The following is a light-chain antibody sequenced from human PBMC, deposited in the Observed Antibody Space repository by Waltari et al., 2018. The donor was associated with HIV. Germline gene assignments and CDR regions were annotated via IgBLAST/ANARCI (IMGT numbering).Light chain of an antibody. CDR1: SSALAYFDY. CDR2: EVS. V-gene: IGLV2-11*01. CDR3: CSYAGAYTYV. J-gene: IGLJ1*01. Sequence: QSALTQPRSVSGSPGQSVTISCTGTSSALAYFDYVSWYQQYPGKAPKVIIYEVSQRPSGVPERFTASKSGITASLTISGLQDEDEADYYCCSYAGAYTYVFGTGTKVTVL.